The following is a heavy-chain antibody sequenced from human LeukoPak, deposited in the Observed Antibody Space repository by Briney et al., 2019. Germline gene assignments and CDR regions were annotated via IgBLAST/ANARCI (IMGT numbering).Heavy chain of an antibody. J-gene: IGHJ2*01. D-gene: IGHD2-15*01. CDR3: AKDHRDCSGGSCLYWYFDL. CDR1: GFSFSNYA. Sequence: GGSLRLSCAASGFSFSNYAMSWVRQAPGKGLEWVSAISGSGGSTYYADSVKGRFTISRDNSKNTLYLQMNSLRAEDTAVYYCAKDHRDCSGGSCLYWYFDLWGRGTLVTVSS. V-gene: IGHV3-23*01. CDR2: ISGSGGST.